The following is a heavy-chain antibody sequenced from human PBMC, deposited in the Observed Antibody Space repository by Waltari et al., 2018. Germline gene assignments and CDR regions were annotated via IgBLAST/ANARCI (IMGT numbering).Heavy chain of an antibody. Sequence: QLQLQESGPGLVKPSETLSLTCTVSGGSISSSSYYWGWIRQPPGKGLEWIGSIYYSGSTYYNPSLKSRVTISVDTSKNQFSLKLSSVTAADTAVYYCARRGVVVPAAGFDLWGRGTLVTVSS. V-gene: IGHV4-39*07. J-gene: IGHJ2*01. CDR3: ARRGVVVPAAGFDL. D-gene: IGHD2-2*01. CDR2: IYYSGST. CDR1: GGSISSSSYY.